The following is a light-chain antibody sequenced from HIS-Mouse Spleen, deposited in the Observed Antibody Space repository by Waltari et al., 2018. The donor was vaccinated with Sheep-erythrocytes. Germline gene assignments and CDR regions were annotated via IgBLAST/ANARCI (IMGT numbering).Light chain of an antibody. CDR2: YVS. Sequence: QSALTQPRSVSGSPGPSVTISCTGTSSDVGGYNYFSGYQQNPDKAPKLMIYYVSNRPSGVPDRFSCSKSGNTASLTISGLQAEDEADYYCCSYAGSYTFWVFGGGTKLTVL. V-gene: IGLV2-11*01. CDR1: SSDVGGYNY. J-gene: IGLJ3*02. CDR3: CSYAGSYTFWV.